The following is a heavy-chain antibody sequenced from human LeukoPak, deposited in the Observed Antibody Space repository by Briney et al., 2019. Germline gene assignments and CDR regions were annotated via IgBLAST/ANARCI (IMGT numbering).Heavy chain of an antibody. J-gene: IGHJ4*02. CDR1: GFTFSNYA. CDR3: ARDRGARGRGLA. CDR2: ISDTSDI. Sequence: PGGSLRLSCAASGFTFSNYAMNWVRQAPGKGLEWVSSISDTSDISYADSVKGRFTVSRDDAKNSVFLQMNSLRLEDTAVYYCARDRGARGRGLAWGQGTLVSVSS. V-gene: IGHV3-21*06. D-gene: IGHD3-10*01.